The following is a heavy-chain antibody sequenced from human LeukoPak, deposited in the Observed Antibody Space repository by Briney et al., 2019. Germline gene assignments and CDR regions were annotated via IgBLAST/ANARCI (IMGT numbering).Heavy chain of an antibody. CDR1: GGSFSGYC. J-gene: IGHJ5*02. CDR2: INHSGST. CDR3: ASFPNPTIAAAGTWFDP. V-gene: IGHV4-34*01. Sequence: SETLSLTCAVYGGSFSGYCWSWIRQPPGKGLEWIGEINHSGSTNYNPSLKSRVTISVDTSKNQFSLKLSPVTAADTAVYYCASFPNPTIAAAGTWFDPWGQGTLVTVSS. D-gene: IGHD6-13*01.